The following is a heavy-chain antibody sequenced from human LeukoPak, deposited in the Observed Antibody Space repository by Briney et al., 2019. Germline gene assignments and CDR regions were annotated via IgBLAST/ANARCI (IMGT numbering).Heavy chain of an antibody. CDR1: GGSISSSNW. D-gene: IGHD3-16*02. J-gene: IGHJ4*02. V-gene: IGHV4-4*02. CDR2: INHSGST. Sequence: SETLSLTCAVSGGSISSSNWWSWVRQPPGKGLEWFGIINHSGSTNYNPSLKSRVTISVDKSRNQFSLKLSSVTAADTAVYYCARVAGDYVWGSYRPYYFDYWGQGTLVTVSS. CDR3: ARVAGDYVWGSYRPYYFDY.